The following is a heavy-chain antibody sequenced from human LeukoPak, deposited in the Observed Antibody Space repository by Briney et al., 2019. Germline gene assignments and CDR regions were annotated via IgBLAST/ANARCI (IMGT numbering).Heavy chain of an antibody. V-gene: IGHV3-20*04. J-gene: IGHJ4*02. CDR1: GFTFDDYG. CDR2: INWNGGST. CDR3: ARTRSSYYDFWSGSPTEYYLDY. Sequence: GGSLRLSCAASGFTFDDYGMSWVRQAPGKGLEWVSGINWNGGSTGYADSVKGRFTISRDNAKNSLYLQMNSLRAEDTALYYCARTRSSYYDFWSGSPTEYYLDYWGQGTLVTVSS. D-gene: IGHD3-3*01.